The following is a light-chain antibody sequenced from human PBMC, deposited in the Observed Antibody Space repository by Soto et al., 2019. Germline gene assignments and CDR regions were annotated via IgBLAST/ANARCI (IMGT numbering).Light chain of an antibody. V-gene: IGKV3-20*01. CDR2: DAS. CDR3: QQYGYSPIT. J-gene: IGKJ5*01. Sequence: EVVITQSPSTVSLSPLERFTFSCRASQSVTTNLAWYQHKPGQSPRLLISDASTGASGIPPRFSGSGSGTDFTLTIDGLEPEDFVVYYCQQYGYSPITFGQGTRLEIK. CDR1: QSVTTN.